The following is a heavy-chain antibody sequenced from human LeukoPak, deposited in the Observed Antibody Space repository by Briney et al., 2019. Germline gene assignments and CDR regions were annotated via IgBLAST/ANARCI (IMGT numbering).Heavy chain of an antibody. CDR1: GFTFSSYS. V-gene: IGHV3-21*01. J-gene: IGHJ4*02. Sequence: GGSLRLSCAASGFTFSSYSMNWVRQAPGKGLEWVSSISSSSSYIYCADSVKGRFTISRDNAKNSLYLQMNSLRAEDTAVYYCAREMMVRGVIIDDYWGQGTLVTVSS. CDR3: AREMMVRGVIIDDY. D-gene: IGHD3-10*01. CDR2: ISSSSSYI.